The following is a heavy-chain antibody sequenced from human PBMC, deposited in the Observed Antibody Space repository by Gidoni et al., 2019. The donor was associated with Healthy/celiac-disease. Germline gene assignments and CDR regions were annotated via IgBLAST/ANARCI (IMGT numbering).Heavy chain of an antibody. Sequence: QVQLQQWGAGLLKPSETLSLTCAVYGGSFSGYYWSWIRQPPGKGLEWIGEINHSGSTNYNPSLKSRVTISVDTSKNQFSLKLSSVTAADTAVYYCARGRGYGMDVWGQGTTVTVSS. V-gene: IGHV4-34*01. CDR2: INHSGST. J-gene: IGHJ6*02. CDR3: ARGRGYGMDV. CDR1: GGSFSGYY.